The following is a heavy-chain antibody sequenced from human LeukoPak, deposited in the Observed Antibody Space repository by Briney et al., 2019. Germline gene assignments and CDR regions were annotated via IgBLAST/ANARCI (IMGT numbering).Heavy chain of an antibody. CDR3: AREEQELVRDYYYYMDV. D-gene: IGHD6-13*01. CDR2: ISHDGKSK. Sequence: GGSLRLSCVGSGFIFSKFALHWVRQAPGKGLEWVALISHDGKSKYYADSMKGRFIISRDNSKNTVFLQMRGLRVEDTAVYYCAREEQELVRDYYYYMDVWGKGTTVTVSS. V-gene: IGHV3-30*15. J-gene: IGHJ6*03. CDR1: GFIFSKFA.